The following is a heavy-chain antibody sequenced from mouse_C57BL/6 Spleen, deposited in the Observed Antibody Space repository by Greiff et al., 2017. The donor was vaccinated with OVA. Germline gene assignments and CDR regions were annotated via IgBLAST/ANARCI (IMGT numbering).Heavy chain of an antibody. CDR2: INPSTGGT. CDR3: ARGLGIYYDYDKYFDV. J-gene: IGHJ1*03. Sequence: EVKLMESGPELVKPGASVKISCKASGYSFTGYYMNWVKQSPEKSLEWIGEINPSTGGTTYNQKFKAKATLTVDKSSSTAYMQLKSLTSEDSAVYYCARGLGIYYDYDKYFDVWGTGTTVTVSS. D-gene: IGHD2-4*01. CDR1: GYSFTGYY. V-gene: IGHV1-42*01.